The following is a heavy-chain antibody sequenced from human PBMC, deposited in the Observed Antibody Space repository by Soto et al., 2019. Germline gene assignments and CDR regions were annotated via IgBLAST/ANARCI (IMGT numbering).Heavy chain of an antibody. CDR3: ARGLPVYDSWSGPLGDV. CDR2: INHGGSS. J-gene: IGHJ6*02. V-gene: IGHV4-34*01. CDR1: GGSFSAHY. Sequence: QVQLQQWGAGLLKPSETLSLNCAVYGGSFSAHYWSWIRQSPGKGLEWIGEINHGGSSNYNPSLKGRVTISVDTSKSQFSLMLSSVTAADTAVYYCARGLPVYDSWSGPLGDVWGQGTAVTVSS. D-gene: IGHD3-3*01.